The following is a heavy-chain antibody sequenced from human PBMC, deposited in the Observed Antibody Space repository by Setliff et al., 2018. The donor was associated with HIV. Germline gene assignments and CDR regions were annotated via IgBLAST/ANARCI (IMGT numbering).Heavy chain of an antibody. CDR1: GGSFSGCY. V-gene: IGHV4-34*01. CDR3: VRRRGPMVRGVDPSPSYYFDY. J-gene: IGHJ4*02. D-gene: IGHD3-10*01. CDR2: INYGRTT. Sequence: PSETLSLTCAVYGGSFSGCYWSWIRQSPGKGLEWIGEINYGRTTNYNPSLESRVTISVDTSKNQFSLRMKSVNAGDTGKYYCVRRRGPMVRGVDPSPSYYFDYWGQGTLVTVSS.